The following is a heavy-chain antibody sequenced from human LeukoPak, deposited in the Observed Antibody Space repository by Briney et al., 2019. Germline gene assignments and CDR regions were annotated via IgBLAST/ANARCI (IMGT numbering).Heavy chain of an antibody. CDR2: ISGSGGST. J-gene: IGHJ5*02. D-gene: IGHD3-3*01. CDR3: ANTPPLRFIISFWFDP. CDR1: GFTFSGYA. Sequence: HAGGSLRLSCAASGFTFSGYAMSWVRQAPGKGLEWVSAISGSGGSTYYADSVKGRFTISRDNSKNTLYLQMNSLRAEDTAVYYCANTPPLRFIISFWFDPWGQGTLVTVSS. V-gene: IGHV3-23*01.